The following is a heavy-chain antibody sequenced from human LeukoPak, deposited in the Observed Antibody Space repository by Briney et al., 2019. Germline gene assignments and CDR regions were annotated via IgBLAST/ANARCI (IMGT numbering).Heavy chain of an antibody. CDR3: AKDASAHGWFDP. CDR2: IQNDGTKK. Sequence: GGSLRLSCAASGFSFSRYGMNWVRQAPGKGLEGVSFIQNDGTKKCYADFVKGRFTISRENSVNTLYLQMDSLRPEDTAVYYCAKDASAHGWFDPWGQGTLVTVSS. V-gene: IGHV3-30*02. CDR1: GFSFSRYG. J-gene: IGHJ5*02.